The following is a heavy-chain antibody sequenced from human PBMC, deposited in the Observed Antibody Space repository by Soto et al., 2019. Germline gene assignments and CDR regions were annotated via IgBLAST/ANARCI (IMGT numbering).Heavy chain of an antibody. CDR2: INKDGSEE. CDR1: RFSFSNYW. Sequence: EVQLVESGGGLVQPGGSLRLSCAASRFSFSNYWMSWVRQAPGKGLEWVANINKDGSEEYFLDSLKGRFTISRDNAKNSLYLQMNTLRAADTAVYYFACLACYSGWEGFDLCGQGTMVTIS. J-gene: IGHJ3*01. D-gene: IGHD2-15*01. CDR3: ACLACYSGWEGFDL. V-gene: IGHV3-7*05.